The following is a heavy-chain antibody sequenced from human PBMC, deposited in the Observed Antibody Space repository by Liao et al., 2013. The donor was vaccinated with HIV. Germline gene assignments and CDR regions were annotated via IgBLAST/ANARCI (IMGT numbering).Heavy chain of an antibody. CDR1: GWSFSDYY. D-gene: IGHD3-16*01. CDR2: VNHSGSI. Sequence: QVHLQQWGAGLLKPSETLSLTCAVYGWSFSDYYWSWIRQPPREGAWSGLGKVNHSGSINYNPSLTSRVTVSVDPSKNQFSLKLRSVTAADTAMYYCARGVWGRVTCEGFVCYYYYYYMDAWGKGTSVTVSS. V-gene: IGHV4-34*01. J-gene: IGHJ6*03. CDR3: ARGVWGRVTCEGFVCYYYYYYMDA.